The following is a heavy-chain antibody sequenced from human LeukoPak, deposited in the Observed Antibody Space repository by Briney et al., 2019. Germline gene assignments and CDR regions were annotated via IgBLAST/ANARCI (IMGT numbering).Heavy chain of an antibody. Sequence: SETLSLTCTVSGGSISSYYWSWIRQTPGKGLEWIGYIYYSGSTSYNPSLKSRVTISVDTSKNQFSLKLSSVTAADTAVYHCARDQSGGYYFDYWGQGTLVTVSS. CDR1: GGSISSYY. J-gene: IGHJ4*02. CDR2: IYYSGST. CDR3: ARDQSGGYYFDY. D-gene: IGHD3-10*01. V-gene: IGHV4-59*01.